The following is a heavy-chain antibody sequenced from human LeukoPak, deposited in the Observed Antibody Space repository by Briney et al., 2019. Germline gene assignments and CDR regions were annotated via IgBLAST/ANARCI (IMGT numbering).Heavy chain of an antibody. V-gene: IGHV4-39*07. Sequence: SETLSLTCTVSGGSISSSSYYWGWIRQPPGKGLEWIGSIYHSGSTNYNPSLKSRVTISVDTSKNQFSLKLSSVTAADTAVYYCARVWSSGDLDYWGQGTLVTVSS. CDR1: GGSISSSSYY. J-gene: IGHJ4*02. D-gene: IGHD7-27*01. CDR2: IYHSGST. CDR3: ARVWSSGDLDY.